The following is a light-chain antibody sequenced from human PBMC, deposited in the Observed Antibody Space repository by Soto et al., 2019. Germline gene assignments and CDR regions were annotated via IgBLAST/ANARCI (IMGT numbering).Light chain of an antibody. J-gene: IGKJ1*01. CDR3: QQYNSYKET. CDR1: QSISSW. V-gene: IGKV1-5*03. CDR2: KAS. Sequence: DIQITQSPSTLSASVGDRVTITCRASQSISSWLAWYQQKPGKAPKLLIYKASSLESGVPSRFSGSGSGTEFTLTISSLQPDDFATYYCQQYNSYKETFGQGTKVDIK.